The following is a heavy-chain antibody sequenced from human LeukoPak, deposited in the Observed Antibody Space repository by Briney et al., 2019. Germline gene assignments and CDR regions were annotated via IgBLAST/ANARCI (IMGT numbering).Heavy chain of an antibody. CDR1: GGSISNNNYY. CDR2: MYYSGST. Sequence: PSETLSLTCTVSGGSISNNNYYWGWIRQPPGKGLEWIARMYYSGSTFHNPSLKSRLTISVDTSKNQFSLKLSSVTAADTAVYYCARHGIKDNVLDWLDPWGQGTLVTVSS. CDR3: ARHGIKDNVLDWLDP. V-gene: IGHV4-39*01. D-gene: IGHD1-1*01. J-gene: IGHJ5*02.